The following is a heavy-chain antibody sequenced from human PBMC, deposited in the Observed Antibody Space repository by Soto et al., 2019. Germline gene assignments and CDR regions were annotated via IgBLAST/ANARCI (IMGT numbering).Heavy chain of an antibody. CDR2: TYQSRAP. CDR1: SGSISRSNW. D-gene: IGHD3-3*02. Sequence: QVQLQESGPGLVKPSGTLSLTCAVSSGSISRSNWWSWVRHPPGKGLEWIGETYQSRAPNYNPSLKSGVTISRDKSKNQFSLKLSSVTASDTAVYYCARASTSIFSNYMDVWGKGTTVTVCS. J-gene: IGHJ6*03. CDR3: ARASTSIFSNYMDV. V-gene: IGHV4-4*02.